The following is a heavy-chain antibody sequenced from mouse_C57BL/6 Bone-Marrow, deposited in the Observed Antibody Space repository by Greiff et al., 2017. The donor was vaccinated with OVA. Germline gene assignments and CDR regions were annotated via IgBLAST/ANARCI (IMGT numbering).Heavy chain of an antibody. Sequence: VQLQQSGAELARPGASVKLSCKASGYTFTSYGISWVKQRTGPGLEWVGEIYPRSGNTYYNEKFKGQATLTADTSSSTAYIELRSLTSEDSAVEFCARDDGYPSWFAYGGQGTLVTVSA. J-gene: IGHJ3*01. V-gene: IGHV1-81*01. D-gene: IGHD2-3*01. CDR2: IYPRSGNT. CDR3: ARDDGYPSWFAY. CDR1: GYTFTSYG.